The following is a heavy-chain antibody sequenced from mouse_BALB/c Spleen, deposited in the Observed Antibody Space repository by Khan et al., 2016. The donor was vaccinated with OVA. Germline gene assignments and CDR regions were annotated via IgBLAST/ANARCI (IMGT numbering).Heavy chain of an antibody. CDR3: ARVYGSSGVDY. Sequence: EVELVESGGGLVKPGGSLKLSCAASGFTFSNYAMSWVRQTPEKRLEWVASIGSGGSTYYPASVKGRFTISRDNAWNILYLQMSSLRSEDTAMYXCARVYGSSGVDYWGQGTTLTVSS. D-gene: IGHD1-1*01. J-gene: IGHJ2*01. V-gene: IGHV5-6-5*01. CDR1: GFTFSNYA. CDR2: IGSGGST.